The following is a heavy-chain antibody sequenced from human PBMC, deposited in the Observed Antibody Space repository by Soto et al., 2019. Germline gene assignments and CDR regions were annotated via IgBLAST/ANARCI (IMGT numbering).Heavy chain of an antibody. CDR2: ITSSSSTI. V-gene: IGHV3-48*02. D-gene: IGHD2-8*01. Sequence: EVQLVESGGGLVQPGGSLRLSCAASGFTFSTYSMNWVRQAPGKGLEWIAYITSSSSTIFYADSVKGRFTISRDNAKNSLYVQVNSLRDEDTCVYYCARDNGIECSFDPWGQGTLVTVSS. J-gene: IGHJ5*02. CDR1: GFTFSTYS. CDR3: ARDNGIECSFDP.